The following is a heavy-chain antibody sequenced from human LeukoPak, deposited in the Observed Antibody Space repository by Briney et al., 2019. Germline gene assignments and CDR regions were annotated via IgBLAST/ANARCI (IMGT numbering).Heavy chain of an antibody. J-gene: IGHJ6*02. CDR1: GYTFTGYY. V-gene: IGHV1-2*02. CDR3: APGGVLLWFGVYGMDV. CDR2: INPNSGGT. Sequence: GASVKVSCKASGYTFTGYYMHWVRQAPGQGLEWMGCINPNSGGTNYAQTFQGRVTMTRDTSISTAYMELSRLRSADTAVYYCAPGGVLLWFGVYGMDVWGQGTTVTVSS. D-gene: IGHD3-10*01.